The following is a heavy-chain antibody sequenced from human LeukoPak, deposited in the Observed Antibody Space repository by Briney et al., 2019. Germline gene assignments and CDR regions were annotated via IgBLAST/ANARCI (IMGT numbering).Heavy chain of an antibody. CDR2: FDPEDGET. CDR3: ATGPPSIAAAGMFDY. J-gene: IGHJ4*02. Sequence: ASVKVSCKVSGYTLTELSMHWVRQAPGKGLEWMGGFDPEDGETIYAQKFQGRVTMTEDTSTDTAYMELSSLRSEDTAVYYCATGPPSIAAAGMFDYWGQGTLVTVSS. D-gene: IGHD6-13*01. V-gene: IGHV1-24*01. CDR1: GYTLTELS.